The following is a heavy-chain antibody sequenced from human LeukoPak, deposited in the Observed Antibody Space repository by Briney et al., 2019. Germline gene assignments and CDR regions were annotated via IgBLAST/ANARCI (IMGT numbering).Heavy chain of an antibody. Sequence: PGGSLRLSCAASGFTFSNYSINWVRQAPGKGLEWVSSISRSSTYIYYADSVKGRFTISRDNAKNSVYLQMNSLRAEDTAVYYCARNGGGNKYYLVYWGQGTLVTVSS. CDR3: ARNGGGNKYYLVY. V-gene: IGHV3-21*01. CDR1: GFTFSNYS. CDR2: ISRSSTYI. J-gene: IGHJ4*02. D-gene: IGHD1-26*01.